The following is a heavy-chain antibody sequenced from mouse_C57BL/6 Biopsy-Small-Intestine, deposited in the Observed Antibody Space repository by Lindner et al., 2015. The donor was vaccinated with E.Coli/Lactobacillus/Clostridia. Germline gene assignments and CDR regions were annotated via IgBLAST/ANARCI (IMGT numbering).Heavy chain of an antibody. Sequence: VQLQESGAELMKPGASVKLSCKATGYTFTGYWIEWVKQRPGHGLEWIGEILPGSGSTNYNEKFKGKATFTADTSSSTAYMQLSSLTSEDSAVYFCARCDGYYPAWFAYWGQGTLVTVSA. CDR3: ARCDGYYPAWFAY. V-gene: IGHV1-9*01. CDR2: ILPGSGST. J-gene: IGHJ3*01. D-gene: IGHD2-3*01. CDR1: GYTFTGYW.